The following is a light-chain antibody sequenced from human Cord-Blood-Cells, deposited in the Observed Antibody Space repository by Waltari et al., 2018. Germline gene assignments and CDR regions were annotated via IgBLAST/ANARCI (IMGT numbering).Light chain of an antibody. J-gene: IGLJ2*01. CDR2: DVS. Sequence: QSALTQPRSVSGSPGQSVPISCTGTSSDVGGYNYVPWYQQHPGKAPKPLIYDVSKRPSGVPDRFSGSKSGNTASLTISGLQAEDEADYYCCSYAGSYTVVFGGGTKLTVL. CDR1: SSDVGGYNY. CDR3: CSYAGSYTVV. V-gene: IGLV2-11*01.